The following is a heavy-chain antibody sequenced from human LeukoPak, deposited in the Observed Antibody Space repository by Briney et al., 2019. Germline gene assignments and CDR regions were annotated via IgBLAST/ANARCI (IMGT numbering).Heavy chain of an antibody. J-gene: IGHJ6*02. D-gene: IGHD2-2*01. CDR2: IYPGDSDT. CDR1: GYSFTSYW. CDR3: ARRDGYCSSTSCYADYYYGMDV. V-gene: IGHV5-51*01. Sequence: GESLKMSCKGTGYSFTSYWIGWVRQMPGKGLECMGIIYPGDSDTTYSPSFQGQVTISADKSISTAYLQWSSLKASDTAMYYCARRDGYCSSTSCYADYYYGMDVWGQGTTVTVSS.